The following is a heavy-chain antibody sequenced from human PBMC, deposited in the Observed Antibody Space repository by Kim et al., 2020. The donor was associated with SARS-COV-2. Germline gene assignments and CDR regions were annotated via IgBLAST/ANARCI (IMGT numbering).Heavy chain of an antibody. J-gene: IGHJ4*02. V-gene: IGHV3-33*05. CDR3: ASGVWRSLDY. CDR2: ISYDGSNK. CDR1: GFTFSSYG. D-gene: IGHD3-3*01. Sequence: GGSLRLSCAASGFTFSSYGMHWVRQAPGKGLEWVAVISYDGSNKYYADSVKGRFTISRDNSKNTLYLQMNSLRAEDTAVYYCASGVWRSLDYWGQGTLVTVSS.